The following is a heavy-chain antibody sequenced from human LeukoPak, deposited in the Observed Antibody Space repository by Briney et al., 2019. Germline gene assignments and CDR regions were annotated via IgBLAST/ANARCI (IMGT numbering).Heavy chain of an antibody. D-gene: IGHD6-19*01. CDR2: IGIRGDT. CDR1: GFTFLDYD. V-gene: IGHV3-13*01. J-gene: IGHJ4*02. Sequence: GGSLRLSCAASGFTFLDYDMHWVRQVIGKGLEWVSAIGIRGDTHYSGSVKGRFTISRENAESSLYLQMNSLRAEDTAVYYCARGGIQVSGIDEFDYWGQGTLATVSS. CDR3: ARGGIQVSGIDEFDY.